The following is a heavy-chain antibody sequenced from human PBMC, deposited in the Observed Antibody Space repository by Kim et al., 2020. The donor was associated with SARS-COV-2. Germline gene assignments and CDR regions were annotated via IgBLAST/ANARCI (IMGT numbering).Heavy chain of an antibody. V-gene: IGHV3-23*01. J-gene: IGHJ6*02. CDR1: GFTFSSYA. CDR3: AGDNYYYYYGMDV. D-gene: IGHD7-27*01. CDR2: ISGSGGST. Sequence: GGSLRLSCAASGFTFSSYAMSWVRQAPGKGLEWVSAISGSGGSTYYADSVKGRFTISRDNSKNTLYLQMNSLRAEDTAVYYCAGDNYYYYYGMDVWGQGTTVTVSS.